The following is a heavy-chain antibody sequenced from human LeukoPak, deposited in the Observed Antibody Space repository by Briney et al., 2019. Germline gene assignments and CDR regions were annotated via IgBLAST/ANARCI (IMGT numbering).Heavy chain of an antibody. J-gene: IGHJ5*02. D-gene: IGHD6-13*01. CDR3: ARQLIAAAGHNNWFDP. CDR1: GGSISSSSYY. CDR2: IYYSGST. V-gene: IGHV4-39*01. Sequence: SETLSLTCTVSGGSISSSSYYWGWIRQPPGKGLEWIGSIYYSGSTYYNPSLKSRVTISVDTSKNQFSLKLSSVTAADTAVYYCARQLIAAAGHNNWFDPWGQGTLVTVSS.